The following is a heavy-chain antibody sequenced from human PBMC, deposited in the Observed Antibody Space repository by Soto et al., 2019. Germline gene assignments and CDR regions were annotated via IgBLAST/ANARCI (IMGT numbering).Heavy chain of an antibody. D-gene: IGHD3-10*01. J-gene: IGHJ4*02. CDR1: GVTVSSNY. CDR3: ARDFYYNGAGTMGGYFDY. Sequence: EVQLVESGGGLAQPGGSLRLSCAASGVTVSSNYMSWVRQAPGKGLEWVSVIYSGGSTYYADSVKGRFTISRDNSKNTRYLQMIGLRAEDTAVYYCARDFYYNGAGTMGGYFDYWGQGTLVTVSS. CDR2: IYSGGST. V-gene: IGHV3-66*01.